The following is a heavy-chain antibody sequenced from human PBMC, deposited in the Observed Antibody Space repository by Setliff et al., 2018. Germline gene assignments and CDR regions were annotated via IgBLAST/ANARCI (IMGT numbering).Heavy chain of an antibody. CDR2: IYHSGST. V-gene: IGHV4-38-2*01. D-gene: IGHD3-10*01. CDR3: ARHRAEDYYGSGTIIWGWFDP. CDR1: GYSISSGYY. Sequence: SETLSLTCAVSGYSISSGYYWGWIRQPPGKGLEWIGSIYHSGSTYYNPSLKSRVTISVDMSKNQFSLKLSSVTAADTAVYYCARHRAEDYYGSGTIIWGWFDPWGQGTLVTVSS. J-gene: IGHJ5*02.